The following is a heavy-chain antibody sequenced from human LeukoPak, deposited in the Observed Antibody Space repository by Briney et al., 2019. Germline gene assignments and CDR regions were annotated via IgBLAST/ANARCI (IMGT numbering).Heavy chain of an antibody. CDR3: ARRENEWFEYAFDI. D-gene: IGHD3-3*01. CDR2: IYYSGSN. V-gene: IGHV4-59*08. J-gene: IGHJ3*02. Sequence: PSEALSLTCTVSGGSISSYYWSWIRQPAGKGLEWIVYIYYSGSNNYNPSLKSRVTISVDTSKNQFSLKLSSVTAADTAVYYCARRENEWFEYAFDIWGQGTMVTVSS. CDR1: GGSISSYY.